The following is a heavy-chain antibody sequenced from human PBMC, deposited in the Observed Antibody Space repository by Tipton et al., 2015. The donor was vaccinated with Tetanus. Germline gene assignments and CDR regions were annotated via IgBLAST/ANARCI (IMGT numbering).Heavy chain of an antibody. CDR2: IYHSGST. Sequence: SGGSITSDNHYWSWIRQPPGKGLEWIGYIYHSGSTYYNASLKSRLDISLDTSKNQFSLRLTSVTVADTAVYYCARDPGIASAGPWFDPWGQGPLVPVSS. D-gene: IGHD6-13*01. V-gene: IGHV4-31*02. J-gene: IGHJ5*02. CDR1: GGSITSDNHY. CDR3: ARDPGIASAGPWFDP.